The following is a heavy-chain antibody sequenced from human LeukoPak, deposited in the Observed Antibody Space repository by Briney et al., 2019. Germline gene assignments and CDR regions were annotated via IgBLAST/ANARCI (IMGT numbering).Heavy chain of an antibody. CDR3: ARGDFWSGYYDY. Sequence: PSETLSLTCTVSGGSISSSSYYWGWIRQPPGKGLERIGSIYYSGSTYYNPSLKSRLTISVDTSKNQFSLKLSSVTAADTAVYYCARGDFWSGYYDYWGQGTLVTVSS. V-gene: IGHV4-39*07. CDR1: GGSISSSSYY. D-gene: IGHD3-3*01. CDR2: IYYSGST. J-gene: IGHJ4*02.